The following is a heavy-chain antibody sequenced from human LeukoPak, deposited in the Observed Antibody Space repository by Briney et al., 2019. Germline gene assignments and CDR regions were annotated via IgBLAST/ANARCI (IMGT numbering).Heavy chain of an antibody. V-gene: IGHV1-3*01. CDR1: GYTFTSYA. D-gene: IGHD6-13*01. J-gene: IGHJ5*02. Sequence: ASVKVSCKASGYTFTSYAMHWVRQAPGQRLEWMGWINAGNGITKYSQKFQGRVTITRDTSASTAYMELSSLRSEDTAVYYCARARIAAAGRPVNWFDPWGQGTLVTVSS. CDR2: INAGNGIT. CDR3: ARARIAAAGRPVNWFDP.